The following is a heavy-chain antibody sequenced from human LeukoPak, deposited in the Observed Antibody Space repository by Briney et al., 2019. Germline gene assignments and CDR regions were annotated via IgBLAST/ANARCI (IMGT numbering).Heavy chain of an antibody. V-gene: IGHV4-59*08. Sequence: MPSETLSLTCTVSGGSISPYYWSWIRQSPGKGLEWIGYIHYTRSTNYNPSLKSRVTISIDTSKNQFSLKLSSVTAADTAVYYCVRSWDYWGQGTLVTVSS. CDR3: VRSWDY. CDR2: IHYTRST. CDR1: GGSISPYY. J-gene: IGHJ4*02.